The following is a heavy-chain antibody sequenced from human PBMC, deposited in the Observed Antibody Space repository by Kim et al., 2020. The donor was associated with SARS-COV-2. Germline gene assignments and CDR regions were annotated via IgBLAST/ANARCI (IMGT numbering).Heavy chain of an antibody. J-gene: IGHJ6*02. CDR1: GFTFSSYS. Sequence: GGSLRLSCAASGFTFSSYSMNWVRQAPGKGLEWVSYISSSSSTIYYADSVKGRFTISRDNAKNSLYLQMNSLRDEDTAVYYCARDPRSGWYFQRGNGMDVWGQGTTVTVSS. D-gene: IGHD6-19*01. CDR2: ISSSSSTI. CDR3: ARDPRSGWYFQRGNGMDV. V-gene: IGHV3-48*02.